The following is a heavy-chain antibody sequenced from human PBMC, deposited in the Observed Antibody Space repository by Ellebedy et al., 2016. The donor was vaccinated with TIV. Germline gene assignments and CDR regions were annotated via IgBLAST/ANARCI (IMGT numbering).Heavy chain of an antibody. CDR1: GLTVSNYY. CDR3: ARDPLVATPQGTYYYYGLDV. D-gene: IGHD2-15*01. J-gene: IGHJ6*02. V-gene: IGHV3-66*01. CDR2: IYSDGST. Sequence: GESLKISCAASGLTVSNYYMSWVRQAPGKGLEWVSLIYSDGSTYYADSVKGRFIISRDNSKNWLYLQMNSLRVEDAAVYYCARDPLVATPQGTYYYYGLDVWGQGTTVTVSS.